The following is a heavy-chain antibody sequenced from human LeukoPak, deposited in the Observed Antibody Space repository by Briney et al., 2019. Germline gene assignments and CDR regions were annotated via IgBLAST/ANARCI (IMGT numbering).Heavy chain of an antibody. V-gene: IGHV4-34*12. J-gene: IGHJ3*02. CDR2: IFYNGGP. Sequence: PSETLSLTCAVYGGSFSGYYWSWIRQPPGRGLEWLGNIFYNGGPYYNPSFTSRVVISVDTSKNHFSLTLNAVTAADTAVYHCASYSGIYSAFEIWSQGTLVTVSS. D-gene: IGHD1-26*01. CDR1: GGSFSGYY. CDR3: ASYSGIYSAFEI.